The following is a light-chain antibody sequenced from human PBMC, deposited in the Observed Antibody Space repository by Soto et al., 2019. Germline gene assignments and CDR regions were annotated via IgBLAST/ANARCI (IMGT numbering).Light chain of an antibody. CDR3: QHYVTSPLA. Sequence: EIVLTQSPGTLSLSPGERATLSCRASQRVTNNYLAWYQQKPGQAPRLLIYGASSRATGIPDRFSGSGSGTDFTLTISRLEPEDFEVYFCQHYVTSPLAFGGGTKVEIK. V-gene: IGKV3-20*01. CDR2: GAS. CDR1: QRVTNNY. J-gene: IGKJ4*01.